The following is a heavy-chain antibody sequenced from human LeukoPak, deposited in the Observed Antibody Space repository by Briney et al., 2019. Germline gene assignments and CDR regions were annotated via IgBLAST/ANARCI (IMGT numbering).Heavy chain of an antibody. CDR2: IYTSGST. D-gene: IGHD3-10*01. Sequence: SETLSLTCAVSGGSISSGSYYWSWIRQPAGKGLEWIGRIYTSGSTNYNSSFKSRVTISVDTSKNQFSLKLSSVTAADTAVYYCAKRGGYWYFDLRGRGTLVTVSS. J-gene: IGHJ2*01. CDR3: AKRGGYWYFDL. V-gene: IGHV4-61*02. CDR1: GGSISSGSYY.